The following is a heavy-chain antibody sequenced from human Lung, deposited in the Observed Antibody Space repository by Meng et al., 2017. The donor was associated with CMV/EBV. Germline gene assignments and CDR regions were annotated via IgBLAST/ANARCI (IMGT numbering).Heavy chain of an antibody. CDR1: GEIVSSKSAG. V-gene: IGHV6-1*01. J-gene: IGHJ4*02. Sequence: QVQMHQSGPGLGKPSQTPSLTFALSGEIVSSKSAGWPWIRHAPTRGLGWLGRTYYRSKWYHEYSVSVKSRITISPDTPKNQFSLQLNSMTPEDTAVYYCARGINGGCGDWGQGTLVTVSS. CDR3: ARGINGGCGD. D-gene: IGHD4-23*01. CDR2: TYYRSKWYH.